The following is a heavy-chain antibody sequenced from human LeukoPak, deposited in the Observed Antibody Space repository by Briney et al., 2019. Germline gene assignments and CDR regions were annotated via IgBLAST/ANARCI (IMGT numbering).Heavy chain of an antibody. V-gene: IGHV4-39*07. CDR2: IYYSGST. CDR3: AIEVRGITTLINGDC. CDR1: GGSISSSSYY. J-gene: IGHJ4*02. Sequence: PSETLSLTCTVSGGSISSSSYYWGWIRQPPGKGLEWIGSIYYSGSTYYNPSLKSRVTMSVDTSQNQFSLKLSSVTAADTAVYYCAIEVRGITTLINGDCWGQGTLVTVSS. D-gene: IGHD3-10*01.